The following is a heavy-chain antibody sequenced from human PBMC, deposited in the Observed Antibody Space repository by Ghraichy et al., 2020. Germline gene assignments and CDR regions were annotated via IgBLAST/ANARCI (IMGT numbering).Heavy chain of an antibody. J-gene: IGHJ6*02. D-gene: IGHD3-16*01. CDR2: IDQSGDT. V-gene: IGHV4-34*01. Sequence: SETLSLTCAVYNGSFSGYYWSWIRQSPGKGLEWIGEIDQSGDTYYAPSLRGRVTLSVDTSKSQFSLKVTSLTAADTAVYYCARVKWRGDPFPYYGMDIWGPGTAVTVSS. CDR3: ARVKWRGDPFPYYGMDI. CDR1: NGSFSGYY.